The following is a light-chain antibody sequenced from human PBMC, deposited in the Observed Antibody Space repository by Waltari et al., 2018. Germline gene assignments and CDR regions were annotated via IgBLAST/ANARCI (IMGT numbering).Light chain of an antibody. Sequence: EIVMTQSPATLSVSPGERATLSCRASQSVSRNLAWYQQKPGQAPRILIYGASTRATGIPARFSGSGSGTEFTLTISSLQSEDFAVYYCQQYNNWPLTFGQGTKLEIK. CDR2: GAS. CDR3: QQYNNWPLT. J-gene: IGKJ2*01. V-gene: IGKV3-15*01. CDR1: QSVSRN.